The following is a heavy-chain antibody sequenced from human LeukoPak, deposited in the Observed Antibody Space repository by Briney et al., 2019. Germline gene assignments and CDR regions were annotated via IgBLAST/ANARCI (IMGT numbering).Heavy chain of an antibody. Sequence: SVKVSCKASGGTFSSYAISWVRQAPGQGLEWMGGIIPIFGTANYAQKFQGRVTITADESTSTAYMELSSLRSEDTAVYYCARGIDFWSGYYFYWGQGTLVTVSS. D-gene: IGHD3-3*01. J-gene: IGHJ4*02. CDR2: IIPIFGTA. CDR3: ARGIDFWSGYYFY. V-gene: IGHV1-69*13. CDR1: GGTFSSYA.